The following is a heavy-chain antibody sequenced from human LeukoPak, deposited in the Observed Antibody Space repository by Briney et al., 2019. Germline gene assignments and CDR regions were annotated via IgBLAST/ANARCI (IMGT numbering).Heavy chain of an antibody. CDR1: GYTFTNYG. D-gene: IGHD3/OR15-3a*01. Sequence: ASVKVSCKASGYTFTNYGISWVRQAPGQGLEWMGWISGYNGHTNYAQKFQGRVTMTTDTSTNMVYMELRSLRSDDTAVYYCAREFWTGYQYYFDYWGQGTLVTVSS. CDR3: AREFWTGYQYYFDY. V-gene: IGHV1-18*01. CDR2: ISGYNGHT. J-gene: IGHJ4*02.